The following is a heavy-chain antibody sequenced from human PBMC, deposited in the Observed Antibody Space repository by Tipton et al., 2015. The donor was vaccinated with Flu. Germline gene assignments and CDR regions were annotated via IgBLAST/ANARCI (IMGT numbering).Heavy chain of an antibody. D-gene: IGHD2-15*01. J-gene: IGHJ4*02. CDR2: ISDDGGIT. CDR3: AKDQCSGGSCYRSLDY. V-gene: IGHV3-64*01. Sequence: LSLTCAASGFTFSNYAMHWVRQAPGKGLEYVSAISDDGGITHFANSVKGRFTISRDNSKNTLYLQMGGLRAEDMAVYYCAKDQCSGGSCYRSLDYWGQGALVTVSS. CDR1: GFTFSNYA.